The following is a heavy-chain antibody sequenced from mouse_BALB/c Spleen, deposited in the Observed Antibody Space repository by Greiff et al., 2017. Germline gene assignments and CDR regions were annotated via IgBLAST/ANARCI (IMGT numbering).Heavy chain of an antibody. D-gene: IGHD2-4*01. Sequence: VQLKQSGTVLARPGASVKMSCKASGYSFTSYWMHWVKQRPGQGLEWIGAIYPGNSDTSYNQKFKGKAKLTAVTSASTAYMELSSLTNEDSAVYYCTRLNPIYYDYDAFDYWGQGTTLTVSS. CDR1: GYSFTSYW. J-gene: IGHJ2*01. V-gene: IGHV1-5*01. CDR3: TRLNPIYYDYDAFDY. CDR2: IYPGNSDT.